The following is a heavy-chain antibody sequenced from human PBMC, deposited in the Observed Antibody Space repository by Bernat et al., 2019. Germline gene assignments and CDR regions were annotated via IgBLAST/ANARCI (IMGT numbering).Heavy chain of an antibody. CDR1: GFTFSSYG. V-gene: IGHV3-30*18. CDR3: AKDYRPGWGPHYYGMDV. CDR2: ISYDGSNK. D-gene: IGHD3-16*01. Sequence: QVQLVESGGGVVQPGRSLRLSCAASGFTFSSYGMHWVRQAPGKGLEWVAVISYDGSNKYYADSVKGRFTISRDNSKNTLYLQMNSLRAEDTAVYYCAKDYRPGWGPHYYGMDVWGQGTTVTVSS. J-gene: IGHJ6*02.